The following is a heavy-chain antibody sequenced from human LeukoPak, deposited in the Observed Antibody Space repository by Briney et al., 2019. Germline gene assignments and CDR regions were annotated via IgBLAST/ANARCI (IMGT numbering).Heavy chain of an antibody. CDR1: GFTFSSYG. Sequence: GVSLRLSCAASGFTFSSYGMHWVRQAPGKGLEWVAVISYDGSNKYYADSVKGRFTISRDNSKNTLSLQMNSLRAEDTAVYYCARDPTGSYNFDYWGQGTLVTVSS. V-gene: IGHV3-30*03. CDR2: ISYDGSNK. CDR3: ARDPTGSYNFDY. D-gene: IGHD3-10*01. J-gene: IGHJ4*02.